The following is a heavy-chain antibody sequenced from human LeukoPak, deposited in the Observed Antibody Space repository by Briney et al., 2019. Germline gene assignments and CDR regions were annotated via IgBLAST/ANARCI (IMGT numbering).Heavy chain of an antibody. D-gene: IGHD5-12*01. J-gene: IGHJ4*02. V-gene: IGHV3-73*01. CDR2: IGSKARSYAT. CDR1: GFTFSSYG. CDR3: TSQVDEGY. Sequence: GGSLRLSCAASGFTFSSYGMHWVRQASGKGLEWVGRIGSKARSYATTYAESVKGRFTISRDDSKNTAYLQMNSLKTEDTAVYYCTSQVDEGYWGQGTLVTVSS.